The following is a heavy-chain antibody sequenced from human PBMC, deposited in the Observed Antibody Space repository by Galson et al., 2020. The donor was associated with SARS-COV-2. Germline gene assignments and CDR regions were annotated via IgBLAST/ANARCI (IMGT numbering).Heavy chain of an antibody. J-gene: IGHJ6*02. Sequence: SGPTLVKPTQTLTLTCTFSGFPLSTSGMCVSWIRQPPGTALEWLALTDWDDDKYYSTSQKTRPTIPKDTSKNQVVLTMTNMDPVDTATYYCARIPVEMATIGYYYYYGMDVWGQGTTVTVSS. V-gene: IGHV2-70*01. D-gene: IGHD5-12*01. CDR3: ARIPVEMATIGYYYYYGMDV. CDR1: GFPLSTSGMC. CDR2: TDWDDDK.